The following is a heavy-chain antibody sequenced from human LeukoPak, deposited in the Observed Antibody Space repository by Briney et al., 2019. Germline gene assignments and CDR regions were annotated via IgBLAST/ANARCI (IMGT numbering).Heavy chain of an antibody. CDR1: TFTVSTNC. CDR3: ALLSGGTFDY. CDR2: ISIGGDT. D-gene: IGHD2/OR15-2a*01. Sequence: GGSLRLSCAASTFTVSTNCMAWVRQAPGKGLEWVSTISIGGDTYYGDSVKGRSAISRDESTNTLSLHLDSLRVEDMGVYYCALLSGGTFDYWGQGTQVTVAS. J-gene: IGHJ4*02. V-gene: IGHV3-53*01.